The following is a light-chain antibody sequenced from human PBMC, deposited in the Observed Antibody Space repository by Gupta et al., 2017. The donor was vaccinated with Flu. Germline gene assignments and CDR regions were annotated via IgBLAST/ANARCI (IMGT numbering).Light chain of an antibody. V-gene: IGLV1-40*01. J-gene: IGLJ3*02. Sequence: QSVLTQPPSVSGAPGQTVTISCTGRSPKVGAPYDINWYQQLPGTAPKLLIYGDSNRPSGVPDRFSGSKSGTSASLAITGLQAEDEADYYCQCYDSGLSGFWVFGGGTKLTVL. CDR1: SPKVGAPYD. CDR2: GDS. CDR3: QCYDSGLSGFWV.